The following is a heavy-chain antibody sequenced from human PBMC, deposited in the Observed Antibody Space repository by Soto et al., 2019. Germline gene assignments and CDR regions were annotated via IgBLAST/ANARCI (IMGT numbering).Heavy chain of an antibody. J-gene: IGHJ6*03. V-gene: IGHV1-2*04. CDR2: INPNSGGT. CDR3: ARNGYQINCTNGVCYTGPPGGIYYMDV. CDR1: GYTFTGYY. D-gene: IGHD2-8*01. Sequence: ASVKVSCKASGYTFTGYYMHWVRQAPGQGLEWMGWINPNSGGTNYAQKFQGWVTMTRDTSISTAYMELSRLRSDDTAVYYCARNGYQINCTNGVCYTGPPGGIYYMDVWGKGTTVTVSS.